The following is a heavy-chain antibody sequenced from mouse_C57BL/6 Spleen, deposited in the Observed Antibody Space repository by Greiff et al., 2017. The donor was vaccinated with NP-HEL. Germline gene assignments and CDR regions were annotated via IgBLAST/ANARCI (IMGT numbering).Heavy chain of an antibody. V-gene: IGHV5-4*01. CDR2: ISDGGSYT. D-gene: IGHD2-4*01. Sequence: EVMLVESGGGLVKPGGSLKLSCAASGFTFSSYAMSWVRQTPEKRLEWVATISDGGSYTYYPDNVKGRFTISRDNAKNNLYLQMSHLKSEDTAMYYWARDLERLYDYDVFAYWGQGTLVTVSA. CDR3: ARDLERLYDYDVFAY. CDR1: GFTFSSYA. J-gene: IGHJ3*01.